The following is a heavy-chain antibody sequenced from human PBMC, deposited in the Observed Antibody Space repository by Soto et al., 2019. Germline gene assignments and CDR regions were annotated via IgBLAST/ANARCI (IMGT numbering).Heavy chain of an antibody. J-gene: IGHJ6*02. Sequence: SVKVSCKASGGTFSSYAISWVRQAPGQGLEWMGGIIPIFGTANYAQRFQGRVTITADESTSTAYMELSSLRSEDTAVYYCARDRGYSSSYYYYGMDVWGQGTTVTVSS. CDR2: IIPIFGTA. CDR1: GGTFSSYA. CDR3: ARDRGYSSSYYYYGMDV. D-gene: IGHD6-6*01. V-gene: IGHV1-69*13.